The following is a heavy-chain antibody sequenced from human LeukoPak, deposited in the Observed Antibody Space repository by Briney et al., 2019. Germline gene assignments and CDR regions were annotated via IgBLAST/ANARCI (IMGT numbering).Heavy chain of an antibody. CDR1: GFTFSSYA. D-gene: IGHD3-22*01. CDR3: AKDRDQYYYDSTPTSLFDY. CDR2: ISGSGGST. J-gene: IGHJ4*02. Sequence: GGSLRLSCAASGFTFSSYAMSWVRQAPGKGLEWVSAISGSGGSTYYADSVKGRFTISRDNSKNTLYLQMNSLRAEDTAVYYCAKDRDQYYYDSTPTSLFDYWGQGNLVTVSS. V-gene: IGHV3-23*01.